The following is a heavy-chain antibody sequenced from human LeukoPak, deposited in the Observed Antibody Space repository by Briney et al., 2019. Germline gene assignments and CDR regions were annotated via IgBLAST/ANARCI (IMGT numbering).Heavy chain of an antibody. J-gene: IGHJ2*01. CDR2: ISAYNGNT. Sequence: ASVKVSCKASGYTFTSYYMHWVRQAPGQGLEWMGWISAYNGNTNYAQKLQGRVTMTTDTSTSTAYMELRSMRCDDTAVYYCAGIARRYFDLWGRGNLVTVSS. V-gene: IGHV1-18*04. CDR1: GYTFTSYY. D-gene: IGHD2-21*01. CDR3: AGIARRYFDL.